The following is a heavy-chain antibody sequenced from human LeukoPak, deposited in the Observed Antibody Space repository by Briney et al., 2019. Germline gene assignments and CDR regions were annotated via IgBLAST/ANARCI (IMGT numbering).Heavy chain of an antibody. V-gene: IGHV1-8*01. J-gene: IGHJ6*03. CDR1: GYTFTSYD. D-gene: IGHD1-7*01. Sequence: ASVKVSCKASGYTFTSYDINWVRQATGQGLEWMGWMNPNSGNTGYAQKFQGRVTMTRNTSISTAYMELSSLRSEDTAVYYCARGREYHYPGTTIGRAYYYYMDVWGKGTTVTVSS. CDR2: MNPNSGNT. CDR3: ARGREYHYPGTTIGRAYYYYMDV.